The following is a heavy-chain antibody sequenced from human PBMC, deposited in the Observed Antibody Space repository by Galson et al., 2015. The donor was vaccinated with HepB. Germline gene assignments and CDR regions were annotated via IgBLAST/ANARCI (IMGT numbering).Heavy chain of an antibody. D-gene: IGHD1-26*01. CDR2: IIPILGIA. V-gene: IGHV1-69*04. J-gene: IGHJ4*02. CDR1: VGTFSSYA. CDR3: ARDLVGATFVHYFVY. Sequence: CKASVGTFSSYAISWVRQAPGQGLEWMGRIIPILGIANYAQKFQGRVTITADKSTSTAYMELSSLRSEDTAVYYCARDLVGATFVHYFVYWGQGTLVTVSS.